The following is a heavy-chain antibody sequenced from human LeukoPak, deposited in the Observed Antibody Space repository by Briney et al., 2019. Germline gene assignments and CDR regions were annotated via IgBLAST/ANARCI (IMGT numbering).Heavy chain of an antibody. CDR3: ARDLSGYYMWFDP. Sequence: SETLSLTCTVSGGSINSYYWNWIRQPAGKGLEWIGRIYASGSTNYNPSLKTRVTLSVDTSKNQFSLKLSSVTAADTAVYYCARDLSGYYMWFDPWGQGTLVTVSS. CDR1: GGSINSYY. CDR2: IYASGST. D-gene: IGHD3-9*01. J-gene: IGHJ5*02. V-gene: IGHV4-4*07.